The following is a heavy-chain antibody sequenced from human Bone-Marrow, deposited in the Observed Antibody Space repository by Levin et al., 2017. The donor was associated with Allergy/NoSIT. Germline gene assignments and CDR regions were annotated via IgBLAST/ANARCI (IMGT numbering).Heavy chain of an antibody. D-gene: IGHD5-24*01. CDR1: GFTFSSYA. CDR2: ISYDGSNK. V-gene: IGHV3-30*04. CDR3: ARESRDGYNFLGGVEDYFDY. Sequence: GESLKISCAASGFTFSSYAMHWVRQAPGKGLEWVAVISYDGSNKYYADSVKGRFTISRDNSKNTLYLQMNSLRAEDTAVYYCARESRDGYNFLGGVEDYFDYWGQGTLVTVSS. J-gene: IGHJ4*02.